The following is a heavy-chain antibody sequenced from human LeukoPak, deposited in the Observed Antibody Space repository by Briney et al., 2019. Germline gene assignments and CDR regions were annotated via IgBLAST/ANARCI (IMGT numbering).Heavy chain of an antibody. CDR3: AKDFWSGYSNMDV. V-gene: IGHV3-23*01. Sequence: GGSLRLSCAASGFTFSSYAMSWVRQAPGKGLEWVSALSGSGGSTYYADSVKGRFTISRDNSKNTLYLQMNSLRAEDTALYYCAKDFWSGYSNMDVWGKGTTVTASS. CDR2: LSGSGGST. D-gene: IGHD3-3*01. J-gene: IGHJ6*03. CDR1: GFTFSSYA.